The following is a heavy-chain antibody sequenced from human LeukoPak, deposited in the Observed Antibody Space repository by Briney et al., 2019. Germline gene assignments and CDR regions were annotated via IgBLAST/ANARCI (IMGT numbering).Heavy chain of an antibody. V-gene: IGHV1-18*01. CDR2: ISAYNGNT. CDR1: VYTFTSYG. CDR3: ARDPLSNYGSGSYRVTKFMDV. Sequence: ASVKVSCKASVYTFTSYGISWVRQAPGQGLEWMGWISAYNGNTNYAQKLQGRVTMTTDTPTSTAYMELRSLRSDDTAVYYCARDPLSNYGSGSYRVTKFMDVWGQGTTVTVSS. J-gene: IGHJ6*02. D-gene: IGHD3-10*01.